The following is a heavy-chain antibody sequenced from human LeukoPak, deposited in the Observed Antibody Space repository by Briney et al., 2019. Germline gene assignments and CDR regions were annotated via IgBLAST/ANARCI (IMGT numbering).Heavy chain of an antibody. V-gene: IGHV3-74*01. CDR2: INNDGTTT. D-gene: IGHD1-14*01. J-gene: IGHJ4*02. Sequence: GGSLRLSCAASGFTFSTHWMHWVRQAPGKGLVWVSHINNDGTTTTYADSVKGRFTISRDNAKNTLYLQMNSLRAEDTAVYYCARDSNLSFDYCGEGTLVTVSS. CDR3: ARDSNLSFDY. CDR1: GFTFSTHW.